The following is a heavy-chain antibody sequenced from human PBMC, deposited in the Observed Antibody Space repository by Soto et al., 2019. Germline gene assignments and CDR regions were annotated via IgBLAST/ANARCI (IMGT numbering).Heavy chain of an antibody. CDR2: IHHSGST. Sequence: QLQLQESGSGLVKPSQTLSLICAVSGGSISSGGYSWSWIRQPPGKGLEWIGYIHHSGSTYFNPSLRSRVTTSEDRSKNQFSLRLSSVTAADTAVYYCARERGEYCGSTDCYRGTFNWFDPWGPGTLVTVSS. V-gene: IGHV4-30-2*01. J-gene: IGHJ5*02. D-gene: IGHD2-2*02. CDR3: ARERGEYCGSTDCYRGTFNWFDP. CDR1: GGSISSGGYS.